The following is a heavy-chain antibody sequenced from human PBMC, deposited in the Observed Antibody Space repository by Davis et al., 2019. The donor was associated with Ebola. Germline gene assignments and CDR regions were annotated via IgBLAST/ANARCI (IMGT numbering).Heavy chain of an antibody. CDR1: GFTFSSYG. J-gene: IGHJ1*01. V-gene: IGHV3-33*01. Sequence: GESLKISCAASGFTFSSYGLHWVRQAPGKGLEWVAVIWYDEKNKYHRDSVKGRFTISRDNYKNTLYLQMNSLRAEDTAVYYCATGGARYFQHWGQGTLVTISS. CDR2: IWYDEKNK. CDR3: ATGGARYFQH.